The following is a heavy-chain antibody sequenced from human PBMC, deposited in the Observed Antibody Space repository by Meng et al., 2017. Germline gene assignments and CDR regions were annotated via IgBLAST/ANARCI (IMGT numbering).Heavy chain of an antibody. D-gene: IGHD3-22*01. V-gene: IGHV1-69*13. Sequence: SVKVSCKASGGTFSSYAISWVRQAPGQGLEWMGGIIPIFGTANYAQKFQGRVTITADESTSTAYMELSSLRSEDTAVYYCARAGTYYYDSSGYHTLDYWGQGTLVTVSS. CDR3: ARAGTYYYDSSGYHTLDY. CDR1: GGTFSSYA. CDR2: IIPIFGTA. J-gene: IGHJ4*02.